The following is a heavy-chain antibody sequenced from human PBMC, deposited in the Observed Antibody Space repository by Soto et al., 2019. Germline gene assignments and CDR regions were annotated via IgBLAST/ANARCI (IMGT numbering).Heavy chain of an antibody. D-gene: IGHD2-2*02. CDR3: AREIRIPKPYYYYYGMDV. Sequence: GASVKVSCKASGYTFTGYYMHWVRQAPGQGLEWMGWINPNSGGTNYAQKFQGRVTMTRDTSISTAYMELSRLRSDDTAVYYCAREIRIPKPYYYYYGMDVWGQGTTVTVSS. CDR2: INPNSGGT. V-gene: IGHV1-2*02. J-gene: IGHJ6*02. CDR1: GYTFTGYY.